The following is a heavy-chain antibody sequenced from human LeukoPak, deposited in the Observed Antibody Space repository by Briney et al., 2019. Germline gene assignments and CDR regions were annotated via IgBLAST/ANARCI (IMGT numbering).Heavy chain of an antibody. J-gene: IGHJ4*02. V-gene: IGHV1-24*01. CDR1: GYTLTELS. Sequence: ASVKVSCKVSGYTLTELSMHWVRQAPGKGLEWMGGFDPEDGETIYAQKFQGRVTMTEDTSTDTAYMELSSLRSEDTAVYYCATDWTAVGSSSSAGYWGQGTLVTVSS. CDR2: FDPEDGET. D-gene: IGHD6-6*01. CDR3: ATDWTAVGSSSSAGY.